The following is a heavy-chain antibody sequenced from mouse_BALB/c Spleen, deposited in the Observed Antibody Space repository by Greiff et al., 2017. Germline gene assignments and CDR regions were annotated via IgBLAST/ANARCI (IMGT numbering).Heavy chain of an antibody. CDR1: GYTFTSYW. Sequence: VQLQQSGTVLARPGASVTMSCKASGYTFTSYWMHWVQQRPGQGLEWIGAIYPGNSDTSYNQKFKGKAKLTAVTSTSPAYMELSSLTNEDSAVYYCTRSGYDYIYAMDYWGQGTSVTVSS. CDR3: TRSGYDYIYAMDY. CDR2: IYPGNSDT. D-gene: IGHD2-4*01. V-gene: IGHV1-5*01. J-gene: IGHJ4*01.